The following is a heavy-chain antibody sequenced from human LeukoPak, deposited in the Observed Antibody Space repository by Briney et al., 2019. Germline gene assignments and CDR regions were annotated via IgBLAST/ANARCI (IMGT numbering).Heavy chain of an antibody. D-gene: IGHD4-17*01. V-gene: IGHV4-39*01. CDR3: ARGDYAPLDY. Sequence: SETLSLTCTVSGGSISSSSYYWGWLRQPPGKGLEWIGSIYYSGSTYYNPSLKSRVTISVDTSKNQFSLKLSSVTAADTAVYYCARGDYAPLDYWGQGTLVTVSS. CDR2: IYYSGST. J-gene: IGHJ4*02. CDR1: GGSISSSSYY.